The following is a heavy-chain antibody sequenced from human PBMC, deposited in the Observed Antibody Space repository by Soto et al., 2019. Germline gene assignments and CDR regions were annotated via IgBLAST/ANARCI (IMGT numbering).Heavy chain of an antibody. Sequence: GASMKVFLKASWSTLCCFTLTWERQAPGQWLERMGRVIPILGIANYAQKFQGRGTIAADKSTSTAYMELRSVRSVNTAVYDCARCDILTGCYNWGQETLVTVSS. V-gene: IGHV1-69*02. CDR3: ARCDILTGCYN. J-gene: IGHJ4*02. CDR1: WSTLCCFT. CDR2: VIPILGIA. D-gene: IGHD3-9*01.